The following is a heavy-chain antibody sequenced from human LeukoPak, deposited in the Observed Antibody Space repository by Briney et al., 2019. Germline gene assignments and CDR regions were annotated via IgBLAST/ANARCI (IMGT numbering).Heavy chain of an antibody. Sequence: ASVKVSCKASGYTFTGYYMHWVRQAPGQGLEWMGWINPNSGGTNYAQKFQGRVTMTRDTSISTAYMELSRLRSDDTAVYYCARANYDSSGYYWSYYYYYMDVWGKGTTVTVSS. CDR3: ARANYDSSGYYWSYYYYYMDV. CDR1: GYTFTGYY. CDR2: INPNSGGT. D-gene: IGHD3-22*01. J-gene: IGHJ6*03. V-gene: IGHV1-2*02.